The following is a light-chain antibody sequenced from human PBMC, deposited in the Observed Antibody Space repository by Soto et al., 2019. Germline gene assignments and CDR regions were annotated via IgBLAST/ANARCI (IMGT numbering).Light chain of an antibody. CDR1: QSVSSY. J-gene: IGKJ2*01. Sequence: EIVLTQSPATLSLSPGERATLSCRASQSVSSYLAWYQQKPGQAPRLLIYDASNRATGIPARFSGSGSGTDLPLTISSRETEDFAVDYCQQRSNWPPYTFVQGTKLEI. V-gene: IGKV3-11*01. CDR3: QQRSNWPPYT. CDR2: DAS.